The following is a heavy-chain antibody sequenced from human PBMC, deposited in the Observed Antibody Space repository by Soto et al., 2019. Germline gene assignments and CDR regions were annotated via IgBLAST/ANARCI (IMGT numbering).Heavy chain of an antibody. CDR3: ARDPVLLWFGESPYGMDV. D-gene: IGHD3-10*01. V-gene: IGHV3-7*05. CDR1: GFTFSSYW. J-gene: IGHJ6*02. CDR2: IKQDGSEK. Sequence: GGSLRLSCAASGFTFSSYWMSWVRQAPGKGLEWVANIKQDGSEKYYVDSVKGRFTISRDNAKNSLYLQMNSLRAEDTAVYYCARDPVLLWFGESPYGMDVWGQGTTVTVSS.